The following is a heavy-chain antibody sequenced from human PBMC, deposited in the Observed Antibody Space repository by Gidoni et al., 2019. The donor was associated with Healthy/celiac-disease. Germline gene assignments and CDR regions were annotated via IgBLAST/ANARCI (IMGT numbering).Heavy chain of an antibody. J-gene: IGHJ4*02. CDR1: GGTFRSYA. D-gene: IGHD3-10*01. Sequence: QVQLVQSGAEVKKPGSSVKVSCKASGGTFRSYAISWVRPAPGQGLEWMGGIIPICGTANYAQKFQGRVTITADESTSTAYMELSSLRSEDTAVYYCARLGGYGGFREEDYWGQGTLVTVSS. V-gene: IGHV1-69*01. CDR2: IIPICGTA. CDR3: ARLGGYGGFREEDY.